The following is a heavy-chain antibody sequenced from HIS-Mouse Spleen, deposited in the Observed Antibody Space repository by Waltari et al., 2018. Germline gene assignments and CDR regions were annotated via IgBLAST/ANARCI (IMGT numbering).Heavy chain of an antibody. CDR2: ISWNSGSI. V-gene: IGHV3-9*01. CDR1: GFPFDDYS. D-gene: IGHD6-6*01. Sequence: EVQLVESGGGLVQPGRSLTLSCSASGFPFDDYSLNLVRQAPGKGLEWVSGISWNSGSIGYADSVKGRFTISRDNAKNSLYLQMNSLRAEDTALYYCVKDMRYSSSYFDYWGQGTLVTVSS. J-gene: IGHJ4*02. CDR3: VKDMRYSSSYFDY.